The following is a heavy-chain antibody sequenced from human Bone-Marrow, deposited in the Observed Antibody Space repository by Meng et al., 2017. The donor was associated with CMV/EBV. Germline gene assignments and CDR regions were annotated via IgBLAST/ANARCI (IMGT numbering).Heavy chain of an antibody. CDR1: GFSFSTYA. Sequence: CAGSGFSFSTYAMSWVRQAPGKGLEWVSTISGSGGSTYYADSVKGRFTISRDNSKNTLYLQMNSLRAEDTAVYYCAKDYTILEWFSDYWGQGTLVTVSS. CDR2: ISGSGGST. D-gene: IGHD3-3*01. J-gene: IGHJ4*02. V-gene: IGHV3-23*01. CDR3: AKDYTILEWFSDY.